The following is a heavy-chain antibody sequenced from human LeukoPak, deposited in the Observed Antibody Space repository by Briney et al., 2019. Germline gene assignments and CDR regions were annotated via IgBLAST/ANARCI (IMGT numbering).Heavy chain of an antibody. CDR1: GFTFSDHY. CDR3: AREAYSSNALDY. D-gene: IGHD6-13*01. CDR2: ISGSGNII. V-gene: IGHV3-11*01. J-gene: IGHJ4*02. Sequence: PGGSLRLSCAASGFTFSDHYMSWLRQAPGKGLEWISYISGSGNIIYQADSVKGRFTISRDNAKNSLYPQMNSLRAEDTAVYHCAREAYSSNALDYWGQGTLVTVSS.